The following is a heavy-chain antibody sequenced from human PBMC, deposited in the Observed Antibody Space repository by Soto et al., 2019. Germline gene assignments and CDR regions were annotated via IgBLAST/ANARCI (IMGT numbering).Heavy chain of an antibody. D-gene: IGHD3-10*01. J-gene: IGHJ5*02. Sequence: QVQLVQSGAEVKKPGASVKVSCKASGYTFTNYAIHWVRQAPGLGLEWMGWINGGKGNTEYSQKFQDRVTISRDTSASTGYMELTSLRFEDTAVYYCARIVFGSGGWYDPWGQGTLVTVSS. CDR2: INGGKGNT. CDR1: GYTFTNYA. V-gene: IGHV1-3*01. CDR3: ARIVFGSGGWYDP.